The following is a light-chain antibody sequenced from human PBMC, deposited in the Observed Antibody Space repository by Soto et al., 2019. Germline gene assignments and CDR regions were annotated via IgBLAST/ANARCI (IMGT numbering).Light chain of an antibody. V-gene: IGKV3-20*01. Sequence: EIVLTQSPYTLSVTPGERATLSCRASQSVSSSYLAWYQQKPGQAPRLLIYGASSRATGIPDRFSGSGSGTDFTLTISRLEPEDFAVYYCQQYGSSPAFGQGTRLEIK. J-gene: IGKJ5*01. CDR2: GAS. CDR3: QQYGSSPA. CDR1: QSVSSSY.